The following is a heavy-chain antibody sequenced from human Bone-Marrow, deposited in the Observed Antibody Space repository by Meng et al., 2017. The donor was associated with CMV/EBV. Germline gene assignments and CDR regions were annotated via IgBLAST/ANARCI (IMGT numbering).Heavy chain of an antibody. CDR2: ICPDGT. V-gene: IGHV3-23*03. D-gene: IGHD2-15*01. Sequence: GGSLRLSCTASGFTFGDYAMNWVRQAPGKGLEWVSVICPDGTHYAGFVKGRFTISRDDSKNIVYLQMNSLGVEDTALYYCVVGHDSRKVAYWGQGTLVTVSS. CDR3: VVGHDSRKVAY. CDR1: GFTFGDYA. J-gene: IGHJ4*02.